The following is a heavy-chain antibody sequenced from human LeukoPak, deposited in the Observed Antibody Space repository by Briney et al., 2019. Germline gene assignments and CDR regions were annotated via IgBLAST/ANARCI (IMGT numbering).Heavy chain of an antibody. V-gene: IGHV3-7*01. J-gene: IGHJ3*02. CDR3: ARVKGSSWYGVAFDI. Sequence: PGGSLRLSCAASGFTFSSYWMSWVRQAPGKGLEWVANIKQDGSEKYYVDSEKGRFTISRDNAKNSLYLQMNSLRAEDTAVYYCARVKGSSWYGVAFDIWGQGTMVTVSS. D-gene: IGHD6-13*01. CDR1: GFTFSSYW. CDR2: IKQDGSEK.